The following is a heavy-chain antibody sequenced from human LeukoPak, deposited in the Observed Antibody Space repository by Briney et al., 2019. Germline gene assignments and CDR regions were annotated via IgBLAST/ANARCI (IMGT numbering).Heavy chain of an antibody. CDR1: GFTFSSYA. J-gene: IGHJ4*02. D-gene: IGHD3-22*01. Sequence: PGRSLRLSCAASGFTFSSYAMHWVRQAPGKGLEWVAVISYDGSNKYYAGSVKGRFTISRDNSKNTLYLQMNSLRAEDTAVYYCARGRIVIAPHDYWGQGTLVTVSS. CDR2: ISYDGSNK. V-gene: IGHV3-30-3*01. CDR3: ARGRIVIAPHDY.